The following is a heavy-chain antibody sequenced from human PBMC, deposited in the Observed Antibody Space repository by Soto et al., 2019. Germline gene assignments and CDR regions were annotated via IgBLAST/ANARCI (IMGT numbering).Heavy chain of an antibody. V-gene: IGHV3-23*01. CDR2: IRGSGGST. D-gene: IGHD1-26*01. J-gene: IGHJ4*02. CDR3: AKGQYSGVAGGLDY. CDR1: GLTFKSYA. Sequence: EVHLLESGGGLVQPGGSLRLSCAASGLTFKSYAMSWVRQAPGKGLEWVSGIRGSGGSTDYADSVKGRFTISRDNSKNTLYLQMNSLRVEDTALYYCAKGQYSGVAGGLDYWGQGTLVTVSS.